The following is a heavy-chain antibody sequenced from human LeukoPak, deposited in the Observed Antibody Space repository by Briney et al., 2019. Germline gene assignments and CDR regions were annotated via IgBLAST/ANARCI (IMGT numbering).Heavy chain of an antibody. CDR3: AKRGELLAFDY. D-gene: IGHD1-26*01. J-gene: IGHJ4*02. V-gene: IGHV3-23*01. CDR2: ISGSGGST. CDR1: GFTFSRYA. Sequence: GGSLRLFCAASGFTFSRYAMSWLRQAPGKGLEWVSDISGSGGSTYYAVSVKGRFTISRDNPKNTLYLQINSVRAEDTAVYYCAKRGELLAFDYWGQGTLVTVSS.